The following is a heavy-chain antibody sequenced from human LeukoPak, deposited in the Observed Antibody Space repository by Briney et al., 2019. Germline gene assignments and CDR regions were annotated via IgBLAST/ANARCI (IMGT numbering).Heavy chain of an antibody. V-gene: IGHV4-30-2*01. CDR3: ARDNLAYDSSGYYGSRWFDP. Sequence: PSQTLSLTCAVSGGSISSGGYSWSWIQQPPGKGLEWIGYIYHSGSTYYNPSLKSRVTISVDRSKNQFSLKLSSVTAADTAVYYCARDNLAYDSSGYYGSRWFDPWGQGTLVTVSS. D-gene: IGHD3-22*01. J-gene: IGHJ5*02. CDR1: GGSISSGGYS. CDR2: IYHSGST.